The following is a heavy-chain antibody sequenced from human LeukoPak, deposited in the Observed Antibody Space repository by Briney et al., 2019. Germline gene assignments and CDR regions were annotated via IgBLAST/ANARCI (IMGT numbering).Heavy chain of an antibody. CDR2: IYTSGST. V-gene: IGHV4-61*02. Sequence: SETLSLTCTVSGGSISSGSYYWSWIRQPAGKGLEWIGRIYTSGSTNYNPSLKSRVTISVDTSKNQFSLKLSSVTAADTAAYYCAREPILWFGEAHFDYWGQGTLVTVSS. D-gene: IGHD3-10*01. J-gene: IGHJ4*02. CDR3: AREPILWFGEAHFDY. CDR1: GGSISSGSYY.